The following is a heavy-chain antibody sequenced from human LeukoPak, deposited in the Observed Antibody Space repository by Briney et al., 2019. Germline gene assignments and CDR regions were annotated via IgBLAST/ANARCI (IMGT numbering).Heavy chain of an antibody. J-gene: IGHJ4*02. D-gene: IGHD3-10*01. CDR2: ICGSGGGP. Sequence: TGGSLRLSCAASGFTFSNYAMTWVREAPEKGLKWVSSICGSGGGPYYADSVKGRFTISRDNSKNPLYLQMNSLRAEDTAVYYCAKDSGPGSYYPTGDEYWGQGTLVTVSS. V-gene: IGHV3-23*01. CDR3: AKDSGPGSYYPTGDEY. CDR1: GFTFSNYA.